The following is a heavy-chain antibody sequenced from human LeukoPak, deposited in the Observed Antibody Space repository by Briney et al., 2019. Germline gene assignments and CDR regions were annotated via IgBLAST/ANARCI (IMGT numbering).Heavy chain of an antibody. CDR3: VGNWNDERDY. CDR1: GFTFSSYW. J-gene: IGHJ4*02. CDR2: INIDGSST. D-gene: IGHD1-1*01. V-gene: IGHV3-74*01. Sequence: PGGSLRLSCAASGFTFSSYWMHWVRQAPGKGLVWVSRINIDGSSTSYADSVKGRFTISRDNAKNTLYLQMNSLRAEDTAVYYCVGNWNDERDYWGQGTLVTVSS.